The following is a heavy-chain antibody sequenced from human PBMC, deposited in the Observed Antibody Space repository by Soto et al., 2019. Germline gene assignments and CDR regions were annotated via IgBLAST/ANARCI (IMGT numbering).Heavy chain of an antibody. CDR1: GGSMTSGDQY. CDR2: INHRGSF. Sequence: PSETLSLTCTVTGGSMTSGDQYWTWIRQHPGKGLEWTGYINHRGSFYYNPSLKSRLSMSVDTSKNQFSLNVTSVTAADTAVYYCARELPQRQGRNMDVWGQGTTVTVSS. D-gene: IGHD1-1*01. V-gene: IGHV4-31*03. CDR3: ARELPQRQGRNMDV. J-gene: IGHJ6*02.